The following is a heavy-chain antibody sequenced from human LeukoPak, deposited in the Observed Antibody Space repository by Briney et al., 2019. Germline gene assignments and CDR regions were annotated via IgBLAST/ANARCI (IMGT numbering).Heavy chain of an antibody. CDR1: GFTVSSNF. V-gene: IGHV3-66*01. D-gene: IGHD1-14*01. CDR2: IFSGGTI. CDR3: ARGAIPAVLYYFDY. Sequence: GGSLRLSCAASGFTVSSNFMSWVRQSPGKGLEWVSVIFSGGTIYYADSVKGRFTISRDNSKNTLYLEINNLRAEDTAVYYCARGAIPAVLYYFDYWGQGSLVTVSS. J-gene: IGHJ4*02.